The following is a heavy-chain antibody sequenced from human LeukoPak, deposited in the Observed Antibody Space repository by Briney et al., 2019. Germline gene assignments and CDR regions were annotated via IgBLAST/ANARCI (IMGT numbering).Heavy chain of an antibody. Sequence: ASVKVSCKASGYTFTGYYMHWVRQAPGQGLEWMGWINPNSGGTNYAQKFQGRVTMTRDTSISTAYMELSRLRSGDTAVYYCARVRYSYGLPYFDYWGQGTLVTVSS. D-gene: IGHD5-18*01. CDR2: INPNSGGT. CDR1: GYTFTGYY. CDR3: ARVRYSYGLPYFDY. V-gene: IGHV1-2*02. J-gene: IGHJ4*02.